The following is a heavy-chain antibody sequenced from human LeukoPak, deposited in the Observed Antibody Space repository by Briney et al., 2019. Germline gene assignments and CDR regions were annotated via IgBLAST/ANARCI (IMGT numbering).Heavy chain of an antibody. Sequence: SETLSLTCTVSGGSISSYYWSWIRQPPRKGLEWIGYIYYSGSTNYNPSLKSRVTISVDTSKNQFSLKLSSVTAADTAVYYCARRGQQLVRGYFDYWGQGTLVTVSS. CDR1: GGSISSYY. V-gene: IGHV4-59*12. CDR2: IYYSGST. CDR3: ARRGQQLVRGYFDY. D-gene: IGHD6-13*01. J-gene: IGHJ4*02.